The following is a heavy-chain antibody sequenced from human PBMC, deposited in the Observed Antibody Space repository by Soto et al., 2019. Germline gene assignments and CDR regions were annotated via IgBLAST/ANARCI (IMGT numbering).Heavy chain of an antibody. CDR2: ISGSGGST. J-gene: IGHJ4*02. D-gene: IGHD3-9*01. Sequence: EVQLLESGGGLVQPGGSLRLSCAASGFTFSSYAMSWVRQAPGKGLEWVSAISGSGGSTYYADSVKGRFTISRDKSKKTLYLQMNSLRAEDTAVYYCAKDPHYDILTGYYIDYWGQGTLVTVSS. CDR1: GFTFSSYA. V-gene: IGHV3-23*01. CDR3: AKDPHYDILTGYYIDY.